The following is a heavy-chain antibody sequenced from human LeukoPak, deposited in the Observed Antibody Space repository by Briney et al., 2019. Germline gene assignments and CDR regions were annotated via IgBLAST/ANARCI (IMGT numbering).Heavy chain of an antibody. CDR2: ISTSGRDI. J-gene: IGHJ5*02. CDR1: GFTFGTYA. D-gene: IGHD2-2*01. V-gene: IGHV3-21*01. Sequence: GGSLRLSCAASGFTFGTYAMNWVRQAPGKGLEWVSSISTSGRDIYYADSLRGRFTISRDNAKDSLYLQMNSLRAEDTAVYYCARAAQLLSWFDPWGQGTLVTVSS. CDR3: ARAAQLLSWFDP.